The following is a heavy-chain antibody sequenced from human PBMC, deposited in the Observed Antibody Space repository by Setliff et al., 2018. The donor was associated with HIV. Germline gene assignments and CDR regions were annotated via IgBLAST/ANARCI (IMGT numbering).Heavy chain of an antibody. V-gene: IGHV1-18*01. Sequence: ASVKVSCKASGYTFTNFAINWVRQAPGQGLEWMGWISGYNGNTEYAQRLQGRVTMTTDTSTSTAYMELRSLSSDDPAIYYCTRETGRDNWNPRGADDYWGQGTLVTVSS. CDR3: TRETGRDNWNPRGADDY. CDR1: GYTFTNFA. J-gene: IGHJ4*02. CDR2: ISGYNGNT. D-gene: IGHD1-1*01.